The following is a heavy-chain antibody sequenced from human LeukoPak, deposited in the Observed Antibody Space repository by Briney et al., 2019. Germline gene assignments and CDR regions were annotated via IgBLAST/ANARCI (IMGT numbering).Heavy chain of an antibody. J-gene: IGHJ5*01. CDR3: ARRIAIFGDGNWFDF. D-gene: IGHD3-3*01. CDR2: IYPGDSDT. CDR1: GYSFTHYW. Sequence: GESLKISCKGSGYSFTHYWIAWVRQMPGKGLEWMGVIYPGDSDTRYSPSFQGHVTISADGSIGTAYLQWSSLKPSDTAMYYCARRIAIFGDGNWFDFWGQGTLVTVSS. V-gene: IGHV5-51*01.